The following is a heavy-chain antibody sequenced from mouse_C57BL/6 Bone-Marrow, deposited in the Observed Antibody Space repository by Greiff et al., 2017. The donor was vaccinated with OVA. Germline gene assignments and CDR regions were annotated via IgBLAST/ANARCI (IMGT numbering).Heavy chain of an antibody. CDR1: GYTFTDYE. Sequence: VQLQQSGAELVRPGASVTLSCKASGYTFTDYEMHWVKQTPVHGLEWIGTIDPETGGTASNQKFKGKAILTAGKSSSTAYMELSSLTSEDSAVDYCTRGYSNYYAMDYWGQGTSVTGSS. J-gene: IGHJ4*01. D-gene: IGHD2-5*01. V-gene: IGHV1-15*01. CDR3: TRGYSNYYAMDY. CDR2: IDPETGGT.